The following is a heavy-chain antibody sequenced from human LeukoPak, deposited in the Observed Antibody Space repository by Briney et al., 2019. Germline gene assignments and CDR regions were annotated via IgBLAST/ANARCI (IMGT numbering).Heavy chain of an antibody. CDR3: ARDVRRDDAFDI. Sequence: GGSLRLSCAASGFTVSSNYMSWVRQAPGKGLEWVSVIYSGGSTYYADSVEGRFTISRDNSKNTLYLQMNSLRAEDTAVYYCARDVRRDDAFDIWGQGTMVTVSS. D-gene: IGHD3-10*02. CDR1: GFTVSSNY. J-gene: IGHJ3*02. CDR2: IYSGGST. V-gene: IGHV3-53*01.